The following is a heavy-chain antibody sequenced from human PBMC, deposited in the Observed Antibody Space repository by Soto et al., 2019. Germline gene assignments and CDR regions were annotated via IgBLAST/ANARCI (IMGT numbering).Heavy chain of an antibody. CDR2: IIPILGIA. CDR3: AGVPPPAAEPPPQRENNWLDP. CDR1: GGTFSSYT. J-gene: IGHJ5*02. D-gene: IGHD6-25*01. Sequence: ASVKVSCKASGGTFSSYTISWVRQAPGQGLEWMGRIIPILGIANYAQKFQGRVTITADKSTSTAYMELSSLRSEDTAVYYCAGVPPPAAEPPPQRENNWLDPGGKETLVTVP. V-gene: IGHV1-69*02.